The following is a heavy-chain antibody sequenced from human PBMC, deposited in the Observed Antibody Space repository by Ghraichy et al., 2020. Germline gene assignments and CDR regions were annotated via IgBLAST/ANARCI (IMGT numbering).Heavy chain of an antibody. J-gene: IGHJ6*02. D-gene: IGHD2-2*02. CDR1: GGSISSGGYY. CDR3: ARGYCSSTSCYRGYGMDV. V-gene: IGHV4-31*03. Sequence: SETLSLTCTVSGGSISSGGYYWSWIRQHPGKGLEWIGYIYYSGSTYYNPSLKSRVTISVDTSKNQFSLKLSSVTAADTAVYYCARGYCSSTSCYRGYGMDVWGQGTTVTVSS. CDR2: IYYSGST.